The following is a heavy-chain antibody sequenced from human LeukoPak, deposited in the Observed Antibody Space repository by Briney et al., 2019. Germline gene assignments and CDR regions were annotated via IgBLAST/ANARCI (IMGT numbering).Heavy chain of an antibody. CDR2: IYTSGST. D-gene: IGHD6-6*01. CDR3: ARAARQRPYDY. CDR1: GGSISSYY. V-gene: IGHV4-4*09. Sequence: SETLSLTCTVSGGSISSYYWSWIRQPPGKGLEWIGYIYTSGSTNYNPSLKSRVTISVDTSKNQFSLKLSSVTAADTAAYYCARAARQRPYDYWGQGTLVTVSS. J-gene: IGHJ4*02.